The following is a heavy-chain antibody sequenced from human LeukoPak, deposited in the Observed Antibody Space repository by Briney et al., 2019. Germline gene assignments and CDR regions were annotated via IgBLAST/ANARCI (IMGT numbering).Heavy chain of an antibody. D-gene: IGHD1-1*01. CDR3: ARYRLGWFGP. Sequence: PSQTLSLTCSVSSDSISSTSGTYFWGWIRQPAGKGLEWIGRINTSGSTNYNPSLKSRVTMSVDTSKNQFSLKVTSVTAADTAVYYCARYRLGWFGPWGQGTLVTVSS. CDR2: INTSGST. CDR1: SDSISSTSGTYF. J-gene: IGHJ5*02. V-gene: IGHV4-61*02.